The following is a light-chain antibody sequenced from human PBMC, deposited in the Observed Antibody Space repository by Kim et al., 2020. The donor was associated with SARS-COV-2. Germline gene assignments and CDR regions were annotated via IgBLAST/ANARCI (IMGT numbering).Light chain of an antibody. CDR3: AAWDDSLNGWV. CDR2: SND. J-gene: IGLJ3*02. V-gene: IGLV1-44*01. CDR1: SPNIGSNT. Sequence: GQRITMSCYGSSPNIGSNTVNWYQQLPGTAPKLLIYSNDRRPSGVPERISGSKSGTSASLAISGLQSEDEADYYCAAWDDSLNGWVFGGGTTLTVL.